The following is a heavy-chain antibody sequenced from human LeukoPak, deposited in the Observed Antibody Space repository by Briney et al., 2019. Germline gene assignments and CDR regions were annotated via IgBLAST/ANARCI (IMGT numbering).Heavy chain of an antibody. V-gene: IGHV4-38-2*02. Sequence: SETLSLTCTVSGYSISSGYYWGWIRQPPGKGLEWIGTTNHSGSTYYNPSLKSRVTISVDTSKKQLSLKLSSVTAADTAVYYCARERVFGSSWFGDFWGQGTLVTVSS. CDR2: TNHSGST. CDR3: ARERVFGSSWFGDF. J-gene: IGHJ4*02. D-gene: IGHD6-13*01. CDR1: GYSISSGYY.